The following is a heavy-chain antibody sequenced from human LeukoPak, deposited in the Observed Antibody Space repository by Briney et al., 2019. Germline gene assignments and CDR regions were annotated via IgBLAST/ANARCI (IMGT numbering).Heavy chain of an antibody. CDR1: GFTFSSYA. J-gene: IGHJ4*02. V-gene: IGHV3-64D*06. CDR2: ISSNGGST. Sequence: GGSLRLSCSASGFTFSSYAMHWVRQAPGKGLEYVSAISSNGGSTYYADSVKGRFTISRANSKNTLYLQMSSLRAEDTAVYYCVKDAFLGYCSSTSCGPFDYWGQGTLVTVSS. D-gene: IGHD2-2*01. CDR3: VKDAFLGYCSSTSCGPFDY.